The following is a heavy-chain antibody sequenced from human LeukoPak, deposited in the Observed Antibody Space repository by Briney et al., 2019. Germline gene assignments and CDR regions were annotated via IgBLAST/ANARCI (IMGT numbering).Heavy chain of an antibody. J-gene: IGHJ6*02. CDR3: VRDRRYCSSTSCSYEYYYYGMDV. Sequence: PSETLSLTCTVSGGSISSYYWSWIRQPPGKGLEWIGYIYYSGSTNYNPSLKSRVTISVDTSKNQFSLKLSSVTAADTAVYYCVRDRRYCSSTSCSYEYYYYGMDVWGQGTTVTVSS. V-gene: IGHV4-59*01. CDR2: IYYSGST. CDR1: GGSISSYY. D-gene: IGHD2-2*01.